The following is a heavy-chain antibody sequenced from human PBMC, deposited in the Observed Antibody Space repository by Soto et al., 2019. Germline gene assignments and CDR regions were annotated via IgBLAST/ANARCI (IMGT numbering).Heavy chain of an antibody. CDR1: GVSISSGYF. J-gene: IGHJ4*02. Sequence: SETLSLTCTVSGVSISSGYFWSWIRQRRGKGPEWIGYIYYSGSAYYNPSLKSRVTISVDTSKNQFSLKLSSVTAADTAVYYCARAIYDSSGYYYGYFDHWGQGPLVTVSS. D-gene: IGHD3-22*01. CDR3: ARAIYDSSGYYYGYFDH. CDR2: IYYSGSA. V-gene: IGHV4-31*03.